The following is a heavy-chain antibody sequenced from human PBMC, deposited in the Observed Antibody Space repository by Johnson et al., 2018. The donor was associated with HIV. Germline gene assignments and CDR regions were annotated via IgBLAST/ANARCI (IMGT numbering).Heavy chain of an antibody. V-gene: IGHV3-13*01. CDR2: IGTAGNT. D-gene: IGHD3-22*01. Sequence: MQLVESGGVVVQPGGSLRLSCAASGFTFDDYTMHWVRQAPGKGLEWVSAIGTAGNTYYPGSVKGRFTISRENAKNSLYLQMNSLRAGDTAVYYCARVSSGGAFDIWGQGTMVTVSS. CDR3: ARVSSGGAFDI. J-gene: IGHJ3*02. CDR1: GFTFDDYT.